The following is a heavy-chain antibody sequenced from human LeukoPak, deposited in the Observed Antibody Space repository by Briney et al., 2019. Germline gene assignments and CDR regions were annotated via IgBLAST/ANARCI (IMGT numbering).Heavy chain of an antibody. CDR1: GYSFTTHP. CDR2: IRGYTTNT. Sequence: ASLTLSCKASGYSFTTHPISWVRQAPGQGLEWMGWIRGYTTNTNYAQKLQGRVTMTTDTSTSTAYMELRSLRSDATAVYYCAREGAAAGLFDYWGQGTLVTVSS. J-gene: IGHJ4*02. V-gene: IGHV1-18*01. CDR3: AREGAAAGLFDY. D-gene: IGHD6-13*01.